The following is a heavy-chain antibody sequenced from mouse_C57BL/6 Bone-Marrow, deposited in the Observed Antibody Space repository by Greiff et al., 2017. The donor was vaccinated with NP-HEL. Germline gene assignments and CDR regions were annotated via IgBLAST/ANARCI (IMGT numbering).Heavy chain of an antibody. J-gene: IGHJ2*01. CDR3: TTDYSNYDYFDY. CDR2: IDPENGDT. V-gene: IGHV14-4*01. D-gene: IGHD2-5*01. CDR1: GFNIKDDY. Sequence: EVQLQQSGAELVRPGASVKLSCTASGFNIKDDYMHWVKQRPEQGLEWIGWIDPENGDTEYASKFQGKATITADTSSNTAYLQLSSLTSEDTAVYYCTTDYSNYDYFDYWGQGTTLTVSS.